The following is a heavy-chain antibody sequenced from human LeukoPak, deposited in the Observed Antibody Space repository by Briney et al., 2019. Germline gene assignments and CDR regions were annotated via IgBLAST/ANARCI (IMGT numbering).Heavy chain of an antibody. CDR3: ARDKSSSWRYYYYYYMDV. Sequence: SETLSLTCTVSGGSISSYYWSWIRQPAGKGLEWIGRIYTSGSTNYNPSIKSRVTMSVDTSKNQFSLKLSSVTAADTAVYYCARDKSSSWRYYYYYYMDVWGKGTTVTVSS. D-gene: IGHD6-13*01. V-gene: IGHV4-4*07. CDR1: GGSISSYY. CDR2: IYTSGST. J-gene: IGHJ6*03.